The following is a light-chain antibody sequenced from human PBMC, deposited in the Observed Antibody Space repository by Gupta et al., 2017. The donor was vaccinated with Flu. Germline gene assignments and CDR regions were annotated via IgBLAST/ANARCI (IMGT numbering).Light chain of an antibody. J-gene: IGLJ1*01. CDR1: SADVGGYNF. CDR2: EVN. V-gene: IGLV2-14*01. CDR3: SSYSSSSTLFV. Sequence: QSALTQPASVSGSPAPSLPISCTGTSADVGGYNFVSWYQQHPGMAPKLMIYEVNNRPSGVSNRFSGSKSGNTASLTISGLQAEDESDYYCSSYSSSSTLFVFGTGTKVTVL.